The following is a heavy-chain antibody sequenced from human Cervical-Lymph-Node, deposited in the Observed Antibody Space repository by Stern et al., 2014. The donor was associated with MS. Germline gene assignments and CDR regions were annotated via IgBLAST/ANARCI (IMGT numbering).Heavy chain of an antibody. CDR3: ARDIGPEGATFNY. CDR2: TSLDGSDK. CDR1: GFTFSRYA. V-gene: IGHV3-30*01. Sequence: QVQLVESGGGVGQPGRSLRLSCAASGFTFSRYAMHWVRQAQGKGLAWMATTSLDGSDKHYADSVKGRFTISRDNYKNVLFLQMNSLRADDTAVYYCARDIGPEGATFNYWGQGTLVSVSS. D-gene: IGHD1-26*01. J-gene: IGHJ4*02.